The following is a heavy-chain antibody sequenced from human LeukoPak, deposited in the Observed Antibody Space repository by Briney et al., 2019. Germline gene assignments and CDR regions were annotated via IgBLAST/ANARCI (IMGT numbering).Heavy chain of an antibody. CDR3: ARVVTRAGYFDY. V-gene: IGHV1-69*13. J-gene: IGHJ4*02. D-gene: IGHD4-23*01. CDR1: GGTFSSYA. Sequence: ASVKVSCKASGGTFSSYAISWVRQAPGQGLEWMGGIIPIFGTANYAQKFQSRVTITADESTSTAYMELSSLRSEDTAVYYCARVVTRAGYFDYWGQGTLVTVSS. CDR2: IIPIFGTA.